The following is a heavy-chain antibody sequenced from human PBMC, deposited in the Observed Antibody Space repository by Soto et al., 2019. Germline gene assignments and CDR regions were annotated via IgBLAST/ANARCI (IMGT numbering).Heavy chain of an antibody. CDR1: GYDFTTYG. V-gene: IGHV1-18*01. J-gene: IGHJ4*02. CDR2: ISAHNGNT. Sequence: QVHLVQSGAEVKKPGASVKVSCKGSGYDFTTYGITWVRQAPGQGLEWMAWISAHNGNTDYAQKLQGRVTVTRDTTTSTAYMGLRSLRSDDPALYYCARGRDGDYWGQGALVTVSS. CDR3: ARGRDGDY. D-gene: IGHD6-6*01.